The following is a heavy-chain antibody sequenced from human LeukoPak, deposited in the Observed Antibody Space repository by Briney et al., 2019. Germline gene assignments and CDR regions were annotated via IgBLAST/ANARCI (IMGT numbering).Heavy chain of an antibody. J-gene: IGHJ4*02. CDR1: GFTFSSYA. CDR2: ISGSGGNT. Sequence: GGSRRLSCAASGFTFSSYAMSWVRQAPGKGLEWVSAISGSGGNTYYADSVKGRFTISRDNSKHTLYLQMNSLRAEDTAVYYCAKDIGLTGVFYWGQGTLVTVSS. V-gene: IGHV3-23*01. D-gene: IGHD2-15*01. CDR3: AKDIGLTGVFY.